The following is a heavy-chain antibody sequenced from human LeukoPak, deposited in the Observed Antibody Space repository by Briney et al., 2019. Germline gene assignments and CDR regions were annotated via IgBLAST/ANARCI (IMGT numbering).Heavy chain of an antibody. CDR3: ARILALYSSIDAFDI. CDR2: IHYSGST. J-gene: IGHJ3*02. V-gene: IGHV4-59*12. Sequence: SETLTLTCTVSGGSISSSYWSWIRQPPGKGLEWIGYIHYSGSTNYNPSLKSRVTISVDTSKNQFSLKLSSVTAADTAVYYCARILALYSSIDAFDIWGQGTMVTVSS. D-gene: IGHD6-13*01. CDR1: GGSISSSY.